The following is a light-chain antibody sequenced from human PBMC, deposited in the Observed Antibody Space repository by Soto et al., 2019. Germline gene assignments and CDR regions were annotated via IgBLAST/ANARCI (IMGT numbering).Light chain of an antibody. V-gene: IGKV3-15*01. CDR2: GAS. Sequence: EIVMTQSPATLSVSPGERATLSCRASQSVSSNLAWYQQKPGQAPRLLIYGASTRATGIPARFSGSGSGTDFTLTISSLQSEDFAAYYCQQYNNWPPYTFGQGTKLEIK. CDR1: QSVSSN. CDR3: QQYNNWPPYT. J-gene: IGKJ2*01.